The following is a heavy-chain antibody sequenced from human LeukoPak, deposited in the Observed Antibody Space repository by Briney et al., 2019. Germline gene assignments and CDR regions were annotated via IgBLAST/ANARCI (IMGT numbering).Heavy chain of an antibody. V-gene: IGHV4-59*01. D-gene: IGHD2-8*01. CDR3: ARKTNDWFDP. CDR1: GDSISRYY. CDR2: IYYTGST. Sequence: SETLSLTCTVSGDSISRYYWNWIRQSPGKGLEWIGYIYYTGSTNYNPSLRSRVTISVDTSKNQFSLKLSSVNAADTAVYYCARKTNDWFDPWGQGTLVTVSS. J-gene: IGHJ5*02.